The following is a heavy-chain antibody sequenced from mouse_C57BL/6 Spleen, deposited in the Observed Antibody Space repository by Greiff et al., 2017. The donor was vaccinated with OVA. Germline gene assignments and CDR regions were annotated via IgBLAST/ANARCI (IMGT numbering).Heavy chain of an antibody. D-gene: IGHD1-1*01. CDR2: IYPRDGST. CDR3: ARSRYGSSYWYFDV. CDR1: GYTFTSYD. J-gene: IGHJ1*03. V-gene: IGHV1-85*01. Sequence: QVHVKQSGPELVKPGASVKLSCKASGYTFTSYDINWVKQRPGQGLEWIGWIYPRDGSTKYNEKFKGKATLTVDTSSSTAYMELHSLTSEDSAVYFCARSRYGSSYWYFDVWGTGTTVTVSS.